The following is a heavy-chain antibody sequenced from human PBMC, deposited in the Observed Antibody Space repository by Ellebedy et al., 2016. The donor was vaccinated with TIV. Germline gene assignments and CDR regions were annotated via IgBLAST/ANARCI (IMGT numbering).Heavy chain of an antibody. D-gene: IGHD5-24*01. Sequence: PGGSLRLSCEASESTSRSYGMSWVRQAPGKGLEWVSSISTTDGTHYADSVKGRFTISRDNPKNTLYLQMNSLRVEDTAVYYCATQLWNTEFWGQGTLVIVSS. V-gene: IGHV3-23*01. CDR1: ESTSRSYG. J-gene: IGHJ4*02. CDR3: ATQLWNTEF. CDR2: ISTTDGT.